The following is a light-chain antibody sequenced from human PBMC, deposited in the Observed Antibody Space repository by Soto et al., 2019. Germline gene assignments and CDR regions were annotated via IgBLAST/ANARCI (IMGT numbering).Light chain of an antibody. CDR3: SSWDDNLDAVV. J-gene: IGLJ1*01. CDR1: SSNIGSNT. CDR2: TND. Sequence: SVLTQPPSASRTPGQRATISCSGSSSNIGSNTVNWYQQLPGTAPKLLIYTNDQRPSGVPDRFSGSRSGTSASLAISGLQFEDEADYHCSSWDDNLDAVVFGAGTKVTVL. V-gene: IGLV1-44*01.